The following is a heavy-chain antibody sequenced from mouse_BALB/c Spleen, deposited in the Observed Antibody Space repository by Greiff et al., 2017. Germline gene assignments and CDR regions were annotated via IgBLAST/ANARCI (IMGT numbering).Heavy chain of an antibody. CDR1: GYTFTSYN. Sequence: QVQLQQPGAELVKPGASVKMSCKASGYTFTSYNMHWLKQTPGQGLEWIGAIYPGNGDTSYNQKFKGKATLTADKSSSTAYMQLSSLTSEDSAVYYCARLWSFYFDYWGQGTTLTVSS. D-gene: IGHD1-1*02. J-gene: IGHJ2*01. V-gene: IGHV1-12*01. CDR3: ARLWSFYFDY. CDR2: IYPGNGDT.